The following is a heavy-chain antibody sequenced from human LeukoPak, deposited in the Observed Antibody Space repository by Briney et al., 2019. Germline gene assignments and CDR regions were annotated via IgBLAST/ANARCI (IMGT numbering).Heavy chain of an antibody. J-gene: IGHJ6*03. V-gene: IGHV1-8*03. CDR3: VRTGYSSGWYVDYYYYYYMDV. CDR2: MNPNSGNT. Sequence: GASVKVSCKASGYTFTSYDTNWVRQATGQGLEWMGWMNPNSGNTGYAQKFQGRVTITRNTSISTAYMELSSLRSEDTAVYYCVRTGYSSGWYVDYYYYYYMDVWGKGTTVTVSS. D-gene: IGHD6-19*01. CDR1: GYTFTSYD.